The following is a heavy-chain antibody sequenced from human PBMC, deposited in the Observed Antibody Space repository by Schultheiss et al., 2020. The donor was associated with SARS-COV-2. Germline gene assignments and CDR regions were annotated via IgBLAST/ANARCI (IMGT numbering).Heavy chain of an antibody. CDR1: GYTLTELS. D-gene: IGHD6-13*01. Sequence: ASVKVSCKVSGYTLTELSMHWVRQAPGKGLEWMGWISAYNGNTNYAQKFQGRVTMTRDTSISTAYMELWSLRSDDTAVYYCARGFIAAAGTPFDYWGQGTLVTVSS. CDR3: ARGFIAAAGTPFDY. V-gene: IGHV1-2*02. J-gene: IGHJ4*02. CDR2: ISAYNGNT.